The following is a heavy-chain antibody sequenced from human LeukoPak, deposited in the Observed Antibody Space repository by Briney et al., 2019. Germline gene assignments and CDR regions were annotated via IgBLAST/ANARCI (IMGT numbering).Heavy chain of an antibody. Sequence: SETLSLTCAVYGGSFSGCYWSWIRQPPGKGLEWIGGINHSGSTNYNPSLKSRVTISVDTSKNQFSLKLSSVTAAGTAVYYCASTARLGYYYYYMDVWGKGTTVTVSS. D-gene: IGHD5-18*01. CDR3: ASTARLGYYYYYMDV. CDR2: INHSGST. J-gene: IGHJ6*03. V-gene: IGHV4-34*01. CDR1: GGSFSGCY.